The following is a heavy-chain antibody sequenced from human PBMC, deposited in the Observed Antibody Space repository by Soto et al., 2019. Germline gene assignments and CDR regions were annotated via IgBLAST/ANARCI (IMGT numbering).Heavy chain of an antibody. CDR2: IYYSGST. V-gene: IGHV4-31*03. J-gene: IGHJ6*03. Sequence: SETLSLTCTVSGGSISSGGYYWSWIRQHPGKGLERIGYIYYSGSTYYNPSLKSRVTISVDTSKNQFSLKLSSVTAADTAVYYCARGNYDFWSGETHYYYYYMDVWGKGTTVTVSS. D-gene: IGHD3-3*01. CDR1: GGSISSGGYY. CDR3: ARGNYDFWSGETHYYYYYMDV.